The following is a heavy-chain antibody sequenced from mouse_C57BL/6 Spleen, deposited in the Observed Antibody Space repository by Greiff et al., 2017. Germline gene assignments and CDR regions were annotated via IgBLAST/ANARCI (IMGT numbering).Heavy chain of an antibody. Sequence: QVQLQQSGPELVKPGASVKISCKASGYAFSSSWMNWVKQRPGKGLEWIGRIYPGDGDTNYNGKFKGKATLTADKSSSTADMQLSSLTSEDSAVYFCAGGGGYWGQGTTLTVSS. J-gene: IGHJ2*01. CDR1: GYAFSSSW. CDR2: IYPGDGDT. V-gene: IGHV1-82*01. CDR3: AGGGGY.